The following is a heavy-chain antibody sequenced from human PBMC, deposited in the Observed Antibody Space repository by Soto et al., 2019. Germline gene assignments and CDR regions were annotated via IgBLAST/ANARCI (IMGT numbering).Heavy chain of an antibody. J-gene: IGHJ4*02. V-gene: IGHV4-34*01. CDR3: ARSKWLRFSTGAYFDY. Sequence: SETLSLTXAVYGGSFSGYYWSWIRQPPGKGLEWIGEINHSGSTNYNPSLKSRVTISVDTSKNQFSLKLSSVTAADTAVYYCARSKWLRFSTGAYFDYWGQGTLVTVSS. D-gene: IGHD5-12*01. CDR1: GGSFSGYY. CDR2: INHSGST.